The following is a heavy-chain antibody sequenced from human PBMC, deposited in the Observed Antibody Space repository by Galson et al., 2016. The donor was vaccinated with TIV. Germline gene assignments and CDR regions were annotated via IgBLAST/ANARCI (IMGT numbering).Heavy chain of an antibody. CDR2: IFPDDSDT. Sequence: QSGAEVTKPGESLKISCKGSGYSFTNHWIAWVRQRPGKGLEWLGIIFPDDSDTRYSPSLEGQVTFSADKSIRTAYLQWSSLKASDTAIYYCARHFRYSDSSGYHYFDSWGQGTMVTVSS. CDR3: ARHFRYSDSSGYHYFDS. CDR1: GYSFTNHW. D-gene: IGHD3-22*01. J-gene: IGHJ4*02. V-gene: IGHV5-51*01.